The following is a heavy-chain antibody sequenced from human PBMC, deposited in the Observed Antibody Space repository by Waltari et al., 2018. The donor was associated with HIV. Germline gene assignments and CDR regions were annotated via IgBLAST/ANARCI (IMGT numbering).Heavy chain of an antibody. Sequence: EVQLVESGGGLVQPGGSLRLSCAASGFTFSSYWMSWVRQAPGKGLEWVANIKQDGSEKYYVDSVKGRFTISRDNAKNSLYLQMNSLRAEDTAVYYCARTDYYDSSGSDYWGQGTLVTVSS. CDR2: IKQDGSEK. J-gene: IGHJ4*02. CDR1: GFTFSSYW. V-gene: IGHV3-7*01. CDR3: ARTDYYDSSGSDY. D-gene: IGHD3-22*01.